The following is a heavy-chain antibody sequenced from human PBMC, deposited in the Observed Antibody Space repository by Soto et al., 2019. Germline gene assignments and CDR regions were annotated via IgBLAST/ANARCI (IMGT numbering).Heavy chain of an antibody. V-gene: IGHV4-38-2*02. CDR3: ARDRSPTPYYDFWSGTYGMDV. CDR1: GYSISRGYY. J-gene: IGHJ6*02. Sequence: PSETLSLTCAASGYSISRGYYWGWIRQPPGRGLEWIGSIYHSGTTFYNPSLKSRVNISVDTSKNQFSLKLKYVTAADTAVYHCARDRSPTPYYDFWSGTYGMDVWGQGTTVTVSS. D-gene: IGHD3-3*01. CDR2: IYHSGTT.